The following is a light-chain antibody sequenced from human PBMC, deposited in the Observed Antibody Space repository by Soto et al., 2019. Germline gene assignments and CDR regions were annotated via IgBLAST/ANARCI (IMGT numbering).Light chain of an antibody. CDR1: QDINSY. CDR2: EAS. J-gene: IGKJ5*01. Sequence: AIQLTQSPSSLSASIGDRVTITCRASQDINSYLAWYQQKPGKAPNLLIYEASILQRGVPSRFSGSISGTDFTLTISSLQAEDFATYYCQQYENLPTFGQGTRLEIK. CDR3: QQYENLPT. V-gene: IGKV1D-13*01.